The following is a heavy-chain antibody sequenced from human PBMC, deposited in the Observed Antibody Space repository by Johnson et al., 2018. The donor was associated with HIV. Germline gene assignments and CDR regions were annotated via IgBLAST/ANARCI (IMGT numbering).Heavy chain of an antibody. CDR2: ISYDGSNK. J-gene: IGHJ3*02. CDR1: GFTFDDYA. Sequence: QVQLVESGGGVVRPGGSLRLSCAASGFTFDDYAMSWVRQVPGKGLEWVAVISYDGSNKYYADSVKGRFTISRDNSKNTLYLQMNSLRAEDTTVYYCARDWSAFDIWGQGTMVTVSS. CDR3: ARDWSAFDI. V-gene: IGHV3-30*03.